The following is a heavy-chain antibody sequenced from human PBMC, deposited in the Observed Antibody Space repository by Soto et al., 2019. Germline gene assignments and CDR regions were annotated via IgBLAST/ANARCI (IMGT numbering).Heavy chain of an antibody. D-gene: IGHD1-20*01. CDR2: IFHSGTT. J-gene: IGHJ4*02. Sequence: QVQLQESGPGLVKASETLSLTCTVSGGSVSSGSYYWSWIRQPPGKGLEWIGNIFHSGTTNYNASPISRVSISVDTPTNQFSLKRRSVTAADTAVYYCARGHITGPVDSWGQGNLVTVSS. CDR1: GGSVSSGSYY. V-gene: IGHV4-61*01. CDR3: ARGHITGPVDS.